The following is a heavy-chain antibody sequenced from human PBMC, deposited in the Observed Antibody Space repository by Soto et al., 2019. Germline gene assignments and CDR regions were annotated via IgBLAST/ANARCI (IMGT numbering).Heavy chain of an antibody. CDR3: AKDPGGWFIFDY. D-gene: IGHD6-19*01. V-gene: IGHV3-23*01. CDR2: ISGSGGST. J-gene: IGHJ4*02. Sequence: LRLSCAASGFTFSSYAMSWVRQAPGKGLEWVSAISGSGGSTYYADSVKGRFTISRDNSKNTLYLQMNSLRAEDTAVYYCAKDPGGWFIFDYWGQGTLVTVSS. CDR1: GFTFSSYA.